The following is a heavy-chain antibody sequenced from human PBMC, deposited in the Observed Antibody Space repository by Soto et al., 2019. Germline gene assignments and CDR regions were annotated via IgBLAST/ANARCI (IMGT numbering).Heavy chain of an antibody. J-gene: IGHJ4*02. D-gene: IGHD6-13*01. V-gene: IGHV4-30-2*01. CDR3: ARVKTIAAAGTVIDY. CDR2: IYHSGST. CDR1: GGSISSGGYS. Sequence: QLRLQESGSGLVKPSQTLSLTCAVSGGSISSGGYSWSWIRQPPGKGLEWIGYIYHSGSTYYNPSLKSRVTISVDRSKNQFSLKLSSVTAADTAVYYCARVKTIAAAGTVIDYWGQGTLVTVSS.